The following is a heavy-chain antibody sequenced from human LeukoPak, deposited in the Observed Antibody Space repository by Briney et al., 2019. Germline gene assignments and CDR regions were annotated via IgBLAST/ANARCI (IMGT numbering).Heavy chain of an antibody. CDR3: ARETSYCGGDCYDY. CDR2: INTGSSSI. V-gene: IGHV3-48*03. J-gene: IGHJ4*02. CDR1: GFSLSDYE. Sequence: GGSLRLSCTASGFSLSDYEINWVRQAPGKGLEWVSYINTGSSSIYYADSLKGRFTISRDDAKNSVYLQLNSLRAEDTALYYCARETSYCGGDCYDYWGQGTLVTVSS. D-gene: IGHD2-21*01.